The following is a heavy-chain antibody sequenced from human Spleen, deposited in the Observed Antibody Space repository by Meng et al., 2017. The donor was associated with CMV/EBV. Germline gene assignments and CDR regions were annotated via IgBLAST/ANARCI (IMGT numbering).Heavy chain of an antibody. Sequence: RRGYDWTWIPQHPGRGLEWSGYMYDNGNSHYHPSLNGRVTISLVGTSKNQFSLKLTSVTAADTAVYYCTRGRWSTITYELFWHFDLWGRGALVTVSS. CDR3: TRGRWSTITYELFWHFDL. V-gene: IGHV4-31*02. D-gene: IGHD6-13*01. CDR1: RRGYD. CDR2: MYDNGNS. J-gene: IGHJ2*01.